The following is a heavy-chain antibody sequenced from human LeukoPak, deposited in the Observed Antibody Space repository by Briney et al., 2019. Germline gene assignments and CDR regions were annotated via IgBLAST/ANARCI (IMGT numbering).Heavy chain of an antibody. J-gene: IGHJ4*02. V-gene: IGHV4-59*08. CDR1: GRSIDNYY. CDR3: ARGTRWSDY. Sequence: SEALSLTCTVSGRSIDNYYWGWIRQSPGKGLEYIAYIFYNGRTNYNLSLKSRVTISVDTSKNQFSLKLNYVTAADTAVYYCARGTRWSDYWGQGTLVTVSS. D-gene: IGHD1-1*01. CDR2: IFYNGRT.